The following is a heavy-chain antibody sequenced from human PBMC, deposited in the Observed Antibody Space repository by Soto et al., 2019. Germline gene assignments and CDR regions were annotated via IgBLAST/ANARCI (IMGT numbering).Heavy chain of an antibody. Sequence: GGSLRLSCAASGFTFSDYGMACVRQAPGKGLEWVSALSGSGGETYYADSVKGRFTVSRDNSRNTLYLQLNSLRGEDTAIYYCTRAMIDWFDPWGQGTLVTVSS. CDR1: GFTFSDYG. V-gene: IGHV3-23*01. D-gene: IGHD3-22*01. CDR3: TRAMIDWFDP. J-gene: IGHJ5*02. CDR2: LSGSGGET.